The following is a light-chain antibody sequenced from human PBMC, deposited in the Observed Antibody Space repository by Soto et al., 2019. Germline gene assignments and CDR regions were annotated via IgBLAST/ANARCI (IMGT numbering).Light chain of an antibody. CDR1: QSLLHITGETF. J-gene: IGKJ5*01. Sequence: DVVMTQTPLSLSVAPGQPASISCKSSQSLLHITGETFLFWYLQKPGQSPQLLIYEVSTRVSGVPDRFSGSGSGTDFTLEISRVETDDVGIYYGMQSTQLPPTFGQGTRLEI. CDR3: MQSTQLPPT. CDR2: EVS. V-gene: IGKV2D-29*02.